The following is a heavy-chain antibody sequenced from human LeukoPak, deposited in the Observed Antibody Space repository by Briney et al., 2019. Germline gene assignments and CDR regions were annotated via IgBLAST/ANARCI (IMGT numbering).Heavy chain of an antibody. D-gene: IGHD2-2*01. CDR3: ARAPVVPAASGHYYYYMDV. Sequence: ASVKLSFKASGYTFTSYDINWVRQATGQGLEWMGWMNPNSGNTGYAQKFQGRVTMTRNTSISTAYMELSSLRSEDTAVYYCARAPVVPAASGHYYYYMDVSGKGTTVTASS. V-gene: IGHV1-8*01. J-gene: IGHJ6*03. CDR2: MNPNSGNT. CDR1: GYTFTSYD.